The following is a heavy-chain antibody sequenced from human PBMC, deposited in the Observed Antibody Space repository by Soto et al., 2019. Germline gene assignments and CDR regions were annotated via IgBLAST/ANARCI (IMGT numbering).Heavy chain of an antibody. J-gene: IGHJ4*02. CDR3: ARRWGRTFDY. D-gene: IGHD7-27*01. CDR2: IYYSGST. Sequence: SETLSLTCTVSGGSISSGGYYWSWIRQHPGKGLEWIGYIYYSGSTKYNPSLKSRVTILEDTSKNQFSLKLNSVTAADTAVYYCARRWGRTFDYWGQGTLVTVSS. V-gene: IGHV4-61*08. CDR1: GGSISSGGYY.